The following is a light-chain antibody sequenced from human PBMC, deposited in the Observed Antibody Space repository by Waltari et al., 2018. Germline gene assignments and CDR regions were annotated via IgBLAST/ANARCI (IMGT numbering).Light chain of an antibody. CDR1: SSDVGAYDL. CDR3: SSYTSSSTYV. J-gene: IGLJ1*01. CDR2: AVT. Sequence: QSALTQPASVSGSPGQSITISCTGTSSDVGAYDLVSWYQQHPGKAPKLLIYAVTSWPSGISDHFSGSTSGNTASLTISGLQTEDEADYYCSSYTSSSTYVFGTGTKVTVL. V-gene: IGLV2-14*03.